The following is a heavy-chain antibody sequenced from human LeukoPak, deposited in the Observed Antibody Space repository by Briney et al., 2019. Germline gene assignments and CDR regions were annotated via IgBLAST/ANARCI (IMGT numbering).Heavy chain of an antibody. CDR2: IYYSGST. D-gene: IGHD3-22*01. V-gene: IGHV4-59*01. Sequence: SETLSLTCTVSGGSISSYYWSWIRQPPGKGLEWIGYIYYSGSTNYNPSLKSRVTISVDTSKNQFSLKLSSVTAADTAVYYCARDSSGPSTYFDYWGKGTLVTVSS. CDR3: ARDSSGPSTYFDY. J-gene: IGHJ4*02. CDR1: GGSISSYY.